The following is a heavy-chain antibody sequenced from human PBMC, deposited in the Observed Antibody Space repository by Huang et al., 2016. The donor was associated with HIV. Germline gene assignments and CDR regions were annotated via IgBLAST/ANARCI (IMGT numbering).Heavy chain of an antibody. CDR2: MAYDGTTK. J-gene: IGHJ5*02. CDR3: LKDQVGP. Sequence: QVQLVESGGGVVQPGGSLRLSLATSGFPFSDYGLHWVRQTPGKGVEWVAFMAYDGTTKVYADSVEGRFTVSRDNSKSTLYLQMNSLRLEDTSIYYCLKDQVGPWGQGTLVTVSS. CDR1: GFPFSDYG. D-gene: IGHD3-10*01. V-gene: IGHV3-30*02.